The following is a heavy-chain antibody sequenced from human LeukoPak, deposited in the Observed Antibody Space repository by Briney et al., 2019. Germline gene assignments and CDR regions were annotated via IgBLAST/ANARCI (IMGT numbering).Heavy chain of an antibody. J-gene: IGHJ4*02. V-gene: IGHV3-33*01. CDR1: GFTFSNYA. CDR3: ARDIYFYGDYVIDY. CDR2: IWYVGSNK. Sequence: GGSLRLSCAASGFTFSNYAMHWVRQAPGKGLEWVAVIWYVGSNKYYADSVKGRFTISRDNSKNTLYLQMNSLRAEDTAVYYCARDIYFYGDYVIDYWGQGTLVTVSS. D-gene: IGHD4-17*01.